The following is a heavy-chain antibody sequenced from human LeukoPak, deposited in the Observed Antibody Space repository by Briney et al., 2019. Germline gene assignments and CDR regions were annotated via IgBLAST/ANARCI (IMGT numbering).Heavy chain of an antibody. J-gene: IGHJ6*04. CDR1: GYRFTSYW. D-gene: IGHD3-10*01. V-gene: IGHV5-10-1*01. Sequence: GASLRISFKGSGYRFTSYWISWVRPMPGKGLAWMGRIDPSDSYTNYRPSFQDHVTISADKSISTAYLQWSSLKASDTAMYYCARHAEYYGSGSYYLYYGMDVWGKGTTVTVSS. CDR2: IDPSDSYT. CDR3: ARHAEYYGSGSYYLYYGMDV.